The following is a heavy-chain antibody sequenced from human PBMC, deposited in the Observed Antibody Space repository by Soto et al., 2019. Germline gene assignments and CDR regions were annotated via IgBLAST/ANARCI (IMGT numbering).Heavy chain of an antibody. CDR2: IWYDGSNK. CDR1: GFTFSVYG. D-gene: IGHD5-18*01. J-gene: IGHJ6*02. CDR3: ARATAMVRQYYGMDV. V-gene: IGHV3-33*01. Sequence: PGGSLSLSCAASGFTFSVYGMHWVRQAPGKGLEWVAVIWYDGSNKYYADSVKGRFTISRDNSKNTLYLQMNSLRAEDTAVYYCARATAMVRQYYGMDVRGQGTTVTVSS.